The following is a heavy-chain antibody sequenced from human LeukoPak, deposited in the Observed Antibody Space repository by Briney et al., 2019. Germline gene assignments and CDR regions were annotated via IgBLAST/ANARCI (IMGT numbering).Heavy chain of an antibody. Sequence: SETLSLTCTVSGGSISNYYWSWIRQPPGKGLEWIGYIYYTGSTNYNPSLKSRVAMSVDTPKNQFSLKLSSVTAADTAVYYCARSSSNSPYDAFDIWGRGTMVTVSS. CDR3: ARSSSNSPYDAFDI. CDR1: GGSISNYY. J-gene: IGHJ3*02. V-gene: IGHV4-59*08. D-gene: IGHD6-13*01. CDR2: IYYTGST.